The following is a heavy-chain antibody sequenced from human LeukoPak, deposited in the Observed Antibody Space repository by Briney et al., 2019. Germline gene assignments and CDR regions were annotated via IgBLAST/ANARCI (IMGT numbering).Heavy chain of an antibody. CDR2: INPNSGGT. Sequence: ASVKVSCKASGYTFTGYYMHWVRQAPRQGLEWMGWINPNSGGTNYAQKFQGRVTMTRDTSISTAYMELSRLRSDDTAVYYCARTFVVPATPFDPWGQGTLVTVSS. V-gene: IGHV1-2*02. D-gene: IGHD2-2*01. CDR3: ARTFVVPATPFDP. J-gene: IGHJ5*02. CDR1: GYTFTGYY.